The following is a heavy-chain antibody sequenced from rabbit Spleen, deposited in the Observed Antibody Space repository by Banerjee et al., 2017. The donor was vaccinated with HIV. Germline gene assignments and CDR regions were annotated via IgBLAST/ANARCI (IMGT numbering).Heavy chain of an antibody. CDR1: GFSFSTSYW. CDR2: IIAGDIAYT. V-gene: IGHV1S45*01. D-gene: IGHD1-1*01. Sequence: EESGGDLVKPEGSLTLTCTASGFSFSTSYWICWVRQAPGKGLEWIGCIIAGDIAYTYYANWAKGRFTISKTSSTTVTLQMTSLTAADTATYFCARNYVNAFDPWGPGTLVTVS. CDR3: ARNYVNAFDP. J-gene: IGHJ2*01.